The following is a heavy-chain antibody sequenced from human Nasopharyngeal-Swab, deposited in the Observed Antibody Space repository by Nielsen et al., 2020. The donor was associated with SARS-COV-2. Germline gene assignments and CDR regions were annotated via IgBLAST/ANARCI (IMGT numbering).Heavy chain of an antibody. V-gene: IGHV3-15*01. CDR3: ARDGLDYDFWSAYFMDV. J-gene: IGHJ6*02. CDR1: GFTFSTAW. CDR2: IKSKTDGSTR. Sequence: GGSLRLSCAASGFTFSTAWMSWVRQAPGKGLEWVGRIKSKTDGSTRDYGVPVKGRFTISRDNAKNSLYLQMNSLRAEDTAVYYCARDGLDYDFWSAYFMDVWGQGTTVTVSS. D-gene: IGHD3-3*01.